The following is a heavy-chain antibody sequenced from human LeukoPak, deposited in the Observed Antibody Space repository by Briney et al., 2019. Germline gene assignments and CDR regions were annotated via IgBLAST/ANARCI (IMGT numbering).Heavy chain of an antibody. J-gene: IGHJ4*02. CDR1: GFTFSSYS. V-gene: IGHV3-21*01. Sequence: GGSLRLSCAASGFTFSSYSMNWVRQAPGKGLEWVSSISSSSSYIYYADSVKGRFTISRDNAKNSLYLQMNSLRAEDTAVYYCAEGYSGSYYYFDYWGQGTLVTVSS. CDR3: AEGYSGSYYYFDY. CDR2: ISSSSSYI. D-gene: IGHD1-26*01.